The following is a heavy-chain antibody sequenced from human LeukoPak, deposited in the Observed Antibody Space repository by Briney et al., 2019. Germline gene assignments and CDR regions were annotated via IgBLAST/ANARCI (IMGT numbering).Heavy chain of an antibody. D-gene: IGHD3-3*01. J-gene: IGHJ4*02. V-gene: IGHV3-7*03. CDR1: GFPFSSYW. CDR2: IKQDGSKK. CDR3: ARDQYDTWSRRGNFDS. Sequence: GGSLRLSCVASGFPFSSYWMTWVRQAPGKGLEWVANIKQDGSKKSYVDSVKGRFTISRDNTKNSLYLQMNSLRAEDTAVFYCARDQYDTWSRRGNFDSWGQGTLVIVSS.